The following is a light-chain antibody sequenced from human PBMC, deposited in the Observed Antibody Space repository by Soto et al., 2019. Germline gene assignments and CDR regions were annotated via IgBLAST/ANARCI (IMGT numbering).Light chain of an antibody. Sequence: QSALTQPRSVSASPGQSVTLSCTGSRSDVGVYNYVSWYQQHPGKAPKLMIYDVSKRPSGVPGRFSGSKSGNTASLTISGLQAEDEADYYCCSYGGGYTTLVVGGGTKVTV. V-gene: IGLV2-11*01. CDR2: DVS. CDR1: RSDVGVYNY. J-gene: IGLJ2*01. CDR3: CSYGGGYTTLV.